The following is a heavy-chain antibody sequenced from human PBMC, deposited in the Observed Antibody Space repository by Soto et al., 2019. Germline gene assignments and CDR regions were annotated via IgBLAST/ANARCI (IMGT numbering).Heavy chain of an antibody. CDR2: LRQDGNDI. Sequence: EVQLVESGGGFVPPGGSLRLSCAASGFAFSTYFMTWVRQAPGKGLEWVAILRQDGNDIHYLDSVKSRFPISRDNVKNSMYLQMNSLRVEDTAVYYCVRGGGWVFDYWGQLIVVTVSS. J-gene: IGHJ4*02. V-gene: IGHV3-7*04. CDR1: GFAFSTYF. D-gene: IGHD6-19*01. CDR3: VRGGGWVFDY.